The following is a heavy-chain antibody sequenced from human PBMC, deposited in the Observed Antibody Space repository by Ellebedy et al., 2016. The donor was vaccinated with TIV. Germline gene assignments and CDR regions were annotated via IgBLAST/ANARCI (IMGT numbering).Heavy chain of an antibody. CDR2: IRQDGDEK. J-gene: IGHJ5*02. Sequence: PGGSLRLSCAASEFSFRSYWMTWVRQAPGKGLEWVASIRQDGDEKYNVDSVKGRFTISRDNAKNPLFLQMNSLRVEDTAVYYCARRASYGDYAVQVNPWFDPWGQGTLVTVSS. CDR1: EFSFRSYW. V-gene: IGHV3-7*01. CDR3: ARRASYGDYAVQVNPWFDP. D-gene: IGHD4-17*01.